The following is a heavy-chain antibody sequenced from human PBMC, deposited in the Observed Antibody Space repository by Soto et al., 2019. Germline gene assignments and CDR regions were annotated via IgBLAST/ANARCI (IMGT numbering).Heavy chain of an antibody. D-gene: IGHD3-10*01. J-gene: IGHJ4*02. CDR3: ARDIYGSGSSGPVDY. V-gene: IGHV3-7*03. CDR2: IKQDGSEN. CDR1: GFIFSTYW. Sequence: EVQLVESGGGLAQPGGSLRLSCVGSGFIFSTYWMSWVRQAPGKGPEWVANIKQDGSENQYVDSVRGRFTISRDNAKNSLYLQMNSLRAEDTAVYYCARDIYGSGSSGPVDYWGQGTLVTVSS.